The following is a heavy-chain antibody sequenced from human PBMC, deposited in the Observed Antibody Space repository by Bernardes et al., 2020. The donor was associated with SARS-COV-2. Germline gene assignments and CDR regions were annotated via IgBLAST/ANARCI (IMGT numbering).Heavy chain of an antibody. CDR3: AKDIDYYDSSGYVDY. CDR2: ISWNSGSI. Sequence: GGSLRLSCAASGFTFGDYAMHWVRQAPGPGLEWVSGISWNSGSIGYADSVKGRFTISRDNAKNSLYLQMNSLRAEDTALYYCAKDIDYYDSSGYVDYWGQGTLVTVSS. D-gene: IGHD3-22*01. CDR1: GFTFGDYA. V-gene: IGHV3-9*01. J-gene: IGHJ4*02.